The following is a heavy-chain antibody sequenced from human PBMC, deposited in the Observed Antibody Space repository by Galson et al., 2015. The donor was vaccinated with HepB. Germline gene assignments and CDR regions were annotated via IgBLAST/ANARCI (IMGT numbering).Heavy chain of an antibody. D-gene: IGHD6-19*01. V-gene: IGHV1-2*02. CDR1: GYTFTGYY. Sequence: SVKVSCKASGYTFTGYYMHWVRQAPGQGLEWMGWINPNSGGTNYAQKFQGRVTMTRDTSISTAYMELRSLRSDDTAVYYCARDRSTGLHSSGWPVDYWGQGTLVTASS. CDR3: ARDRSTGLHSSGWPVDY. CDR2: INPNSGGT. J-gene: IGHJ4*02.